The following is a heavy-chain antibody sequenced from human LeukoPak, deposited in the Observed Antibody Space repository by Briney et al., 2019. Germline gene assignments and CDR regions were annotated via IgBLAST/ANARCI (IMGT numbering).Heavy chain of an antibody. CDR3: ARSGSGYYLNWFDP. Sequence: SETLSLTCAVSGGSINSHYWGWIRQPPGKGLQWIGSIYYSGSTYYNPSLKSRVTISVDTSKNQFSLKLSSVTAADTAVYYCARSGSGYYLNWFDPWGQGTLVTVSS. CDR1: GGSINSHY. CDR2: IYYSGST. D-gene: IGHD3-22*01. J-gene: IGHJ5*02. V-gene: IGHV4-59*05.